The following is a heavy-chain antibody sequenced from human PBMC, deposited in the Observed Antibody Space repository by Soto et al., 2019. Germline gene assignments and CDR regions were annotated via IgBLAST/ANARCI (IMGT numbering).Heavy chain of an antibody. CDR3: ARGISGGRHFDY. J-gene: IGHJ4*02. D-gene: IGHD2-15*01. CDR1: GVYIISGYYY. CDR2: IYYSGST. V-gene: IGHV4-30-4*01. Sequence: SETLSLTCTVSGVYIISGYYYWSGIRQPPGKGLEWIGYIYYSGSTYYNPSLKSRVTISVDTSKNQFSLKLSSVTAADTAVYYCARGISGGRHFDYWGQGTLVTVSS.